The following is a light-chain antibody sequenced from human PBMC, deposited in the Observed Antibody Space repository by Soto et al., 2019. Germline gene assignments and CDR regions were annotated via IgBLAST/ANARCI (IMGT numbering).Light chain of an antibody. Sequence: EIVSTQSPGTLSLSPGERATLSCRASQSVSSSYLAWYQQKPGQAPRLLIYDASSRATGIPDRFSGSGSGTDFTLTISRLEPEDFAVYYCQQYGSSPPITFGGGTKVEIK. CDR3: QQYGSSPPIT. CDR1: QSVSSSY. J-gene: IGKJ4*01. CDR2: DAS. V-gene: IGKV3-20*01.